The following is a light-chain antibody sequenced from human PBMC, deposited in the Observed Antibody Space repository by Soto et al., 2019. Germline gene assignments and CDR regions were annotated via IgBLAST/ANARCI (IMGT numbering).Light chain of an antibody. Sequence: DIVMTHSPASLSVSGGEIATLSVRAMQAISSNLAWYQQKPVQAPRLLIYGAASRATGIPARFSGSGAGTKFTLTIISRQSEELAVNYCQQYNEWPLWTFGQGTKVDIK. CDR1: QAISSN. CDR2: GAA. CDR3: QQYNEWPLWT. V-gene: IGKV3-15*01. J-gene: IGKJ1*01.